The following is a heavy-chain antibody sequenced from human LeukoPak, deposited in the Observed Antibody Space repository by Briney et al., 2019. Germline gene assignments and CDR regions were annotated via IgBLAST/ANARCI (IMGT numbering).Heavy chain of an antibody. CDR2: ISGSGGST. J-gene: IGHJ5*02. Sequence: GGSLRLSCSASGFTFSSYAMSWVRQAPGKGLEWVSAISGSGGSTYYADSVKGRFTISRDNSKNTLYLQMNSLRAEDTAVYCCAKVPRPASIKRNWFDPWGQGTLVTVSS. CDR1: GFTFSSYA. D-gene: IGHD2-21*01. CDR3: AKVPRPASIKRNWFDP. V-gene: IGHV3-23*01.